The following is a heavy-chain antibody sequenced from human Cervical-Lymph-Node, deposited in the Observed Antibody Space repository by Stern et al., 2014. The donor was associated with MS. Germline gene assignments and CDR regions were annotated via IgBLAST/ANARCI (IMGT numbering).Heavy chain of an antibody. Sequence: QLGQSGPEVKKPGTSVKVSCKASGFTFTSSAVQWVRQARGQRLEWIGGIVVGSGNTNYAQKFQERVTITRDMSTSTAYMELSSLRSEDTAVYYCAAEPMYYSDSVGAFDIWGQGTMVTVSS. CDR2: IVVGSGNT. D-gene: IGHD3-22*01. J-gene: IGHJ3*02. CDR1: GFTFTSSA. CDR3: AAEPMYYSDSVGAFDI. V-gene: IGHV1-58*01.